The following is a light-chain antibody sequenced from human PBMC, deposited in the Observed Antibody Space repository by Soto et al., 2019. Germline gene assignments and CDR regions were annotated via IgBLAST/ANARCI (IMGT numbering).Light chain of an antibody. Sequence: DIMMAQSPDSLAVSLGERATINCKSSQSVLYSSNRKSYLAWYQQKPGQAPKLXIHSASTRESGVPDRFSGSGSGTDFTLTISSLQAEDVAVYYCQQYYSSPRTFGQGTKVDIK. J-gene: IGKJ1*01. CDR2: SAS. V-gene: IGKV4-1*01. CDR1: QSVLYSSNRKSY. CDR3: QQYYSSPRT.